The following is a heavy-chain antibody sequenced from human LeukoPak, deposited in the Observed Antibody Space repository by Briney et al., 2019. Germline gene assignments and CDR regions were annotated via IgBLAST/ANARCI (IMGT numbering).Heavy chain of an antibody. CDR1: GYTFTGYY. V-gene: IGHV1-2*02. Sequence: ASVKVSCKASGYTFTGYYMHWVRQAPGQGLEWMGWINPNSGGTNYAQKFQGRVTMTRDTSISTAYMELSRLRSDDTAVYYCATAAGTAGYCSSTSCYRYYYGMDVWGQGTTVTVSS. CDR3: ATAAGTAGYCSSTSCYRYYYGMDV. D-gene: IGHD2-2*03. J-gene: IGHJ6*02. CDR2: INPNSGGT.